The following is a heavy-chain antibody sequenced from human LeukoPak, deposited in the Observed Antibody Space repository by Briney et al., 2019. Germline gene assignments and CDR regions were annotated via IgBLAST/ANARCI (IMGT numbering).Heavy chain of an antibody. J-gene: IGHJ6*03. CDR3: ARGYSSSWYGYYYYYMDV. V-gene: IGHV1-69*13. CDR1: GGTFSSYA. Sequence: PEASVKVSCKASGGTFSSYAISWVRQAPGQGLEWMGGIIPIFGTANYAQKFQGRVTITADESTSTAYMELSSLRSEDTAVYYCARGYSSSWYGYYYYYMDVWGKGTTVTVSS. CDR2: IIPIFGTA. D-gene: IGHD6-13*01.